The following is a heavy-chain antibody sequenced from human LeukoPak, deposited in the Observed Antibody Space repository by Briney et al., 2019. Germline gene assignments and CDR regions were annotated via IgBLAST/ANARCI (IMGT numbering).Heavy chain of an antibody. CDR2: IHHSGNS. V-gene: IGHV4-59*02. CDR3: TRGHWGLQS. J-gene: IGHJ5*02. Sequence: PSETLSLTCTVSGASVIDYYWSWIRPSPRKGLEWISCIHHSGNSDYNPSLRSRVSTSLDTSKNQFSLNLISVTAADTAVYYCTRGHWGLQSWSQGTLVTVSS. D-gene: IGHD7-27*01. CDR1: GASVIDYY.